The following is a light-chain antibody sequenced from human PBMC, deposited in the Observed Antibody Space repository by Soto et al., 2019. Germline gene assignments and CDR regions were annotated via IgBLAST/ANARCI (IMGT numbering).Light chain of an antibody. CDR3: QQRSNWPPAIT. CDR2: DAS. J-gene: IGKJ5*01. V-gene: IGKV3-11*01. CDR1: QRVSSY. Sequence: EIVLTQSPATLSLSPGERATLSCRASQRVSSYLAWYQQKPGQPPRLLIYDASNRATGIPARFSGSGSGTDFTLTISSLEPEDFAVYYCQQRSNWPPAITFGQGTRLEIK.